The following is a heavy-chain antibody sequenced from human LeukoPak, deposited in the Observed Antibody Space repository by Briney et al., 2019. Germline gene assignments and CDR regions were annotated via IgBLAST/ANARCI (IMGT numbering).Heavy chain of an antibody. V-gene: IGHV4-59*08. CDR2: IYYSGST. CDR1: GGSISGYY. CDR3: ARAASIQLWLGVEY. Sequence: SETLSLTCTVSGGSISGYYWSWIRQPPGKGLEWIGYIYYSGSTNHNPSLKSRVTISVDTSKNQFSLKLSSVTAADTAVYCCARAASIQLWLGVEYWGQGTLVTVSS. J-gene: IGHJ4*02. D-gene: IGHD5-18*01.